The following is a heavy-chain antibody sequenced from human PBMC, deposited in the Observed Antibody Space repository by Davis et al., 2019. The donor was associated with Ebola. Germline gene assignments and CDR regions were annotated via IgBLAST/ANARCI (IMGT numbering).Heavy chain of an antibody. CDR3: ARGSGFWGGYFMDYFEY. D-gene: IGHD3-3*01. V-gene: IGHV1-2*02. Sequence: ASVKVSCSAWGNTFIGHYILWVRQAPGQGLVWMGWINPNAGNTKYEERSQGRVQMTRDTSITTAYMELTGLRSEDTAVYYCARGSGFWGGYFMDYFEYWGQGTVVTV. CDR1: GNTFIGHY. CDR2: INPNAGNT. J-gene: IGHJ4*02.